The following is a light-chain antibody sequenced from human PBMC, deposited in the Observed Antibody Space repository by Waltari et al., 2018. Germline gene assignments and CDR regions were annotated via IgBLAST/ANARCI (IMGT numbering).Light chain of an antibody. J-gene: IGKJ4*01. CDR1: QSILNVPNNADC. V-gene: IGKV4-1*01. CDR2: WAS. CDR3: QQYFSRPFS. Sequence: DIVMTQSPASLPVPLGGRAPIPCRSGQSILNVPNNADCLAWYQRKPGQPPKLLIFWASTRESGVPDRFSGGRSGSDFTLTITSLRPEDVALYFCQQYFSRPFSFGGGTKVEIK.